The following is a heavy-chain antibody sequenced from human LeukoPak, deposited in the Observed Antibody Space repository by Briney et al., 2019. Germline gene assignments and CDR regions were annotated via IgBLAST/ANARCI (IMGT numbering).Heavy chain of an antibody. CDR2: IKQDGSEK. V-gene: IGHV3-7*02. Sequence: GGSLRLSCAASGFTFSSYWMSWVRQAPGKGLEWVANIKQDGSEKYYVDSVKGRFTISRDNAKNSLYLQMNSLRAEDTAVYYCARVVAAVGSDYFDCWGQGTQVTVSS. CDR3: ARVVAAVGSDYFDC. J-gene: IGHJ4*02. D-gene: IGHD6-13*01. CDR1: GFTFSSYW.